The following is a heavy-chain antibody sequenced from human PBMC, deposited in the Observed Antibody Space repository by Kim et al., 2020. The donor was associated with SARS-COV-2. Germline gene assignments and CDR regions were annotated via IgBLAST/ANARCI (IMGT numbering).Heavy chain of an antibody. CDR2: IIPIFGTA. CDR1: GGTFSSYA. CDR3: ARSGYYYGSGSYYNFDY. D-gene: IGHD3-10*01. J-gene: IGHJ4*02. V-gene: IGHV1-69*13. Sequence: SVKVSCKASGGTFSSYAISWVRQAPGQGLEWMGGIIPIFGTANYAQKFQGRVTITADESTSTAYMELSSLRSEDTAVYYCARSGYYYGSGSYYNFDYWGQGTLVTVSS.